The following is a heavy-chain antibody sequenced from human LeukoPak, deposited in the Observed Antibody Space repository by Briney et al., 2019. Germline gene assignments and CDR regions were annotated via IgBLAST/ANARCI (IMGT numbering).Heavy chain of an antibody. V-gene: IGHV4-59*01. CDR1: GGSISSYY. D-gene: IGHD1-26*01. CDR2: IYYSGST. CDR3: ARGGVATTFDY. Sequence: SETLSLTCTVSGGSISSYYWSWIRQPPGKGLEWIGYIYYSGSTNYNPSLKSRVTISVDTSKNQFSLKLSSVTAADTAVYYCARGGVATTFDYWGQGTLVTVSS. J-gene: IGHJ4*02.